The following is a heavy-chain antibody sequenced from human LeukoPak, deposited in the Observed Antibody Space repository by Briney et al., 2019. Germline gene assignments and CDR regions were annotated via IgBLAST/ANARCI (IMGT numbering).Heavy chain of an antibody. CDR2: IWYDGSNK. Sequence: GGSLRLSCAASGFTFSSYGMHWVRQAPGKGLEWVAVIWYDGSNKYYADSVKGRFTISRDNSKNTLYLQMNSLRAEDTAVYYCARDKIGGINFDYWGQGTLITVSA. CDR1: GFTFSSYG. J-gene: IGHJ4*02. D-gene: IGHD2/OR15-2a*01. V-gene: IGHV3-33*01. CDR3: ARDKIGGINFDY.